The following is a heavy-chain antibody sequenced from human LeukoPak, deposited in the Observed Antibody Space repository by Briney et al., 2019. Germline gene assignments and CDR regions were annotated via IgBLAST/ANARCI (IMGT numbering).Heavy chain of an antibody. Sequence: GGSLRLSCAASGFTFTNFLMSWVRQVPGKGLEWVSGISATGRDTFYADSVRGRFTISRDNSKNTLYLQMNSLRTEDTAVYYCARTYSSAAGSAGDWFDPWGQGTLVTVSS. V-gene: IGHV3-23*01. D-gene: IGHD6-13*01. CDR3: ARTYSSAAGSAGDWFDP. CDR2: ISATGRDT. CDR1: GFTFTNFL. J-gene: IGHJ5*02.